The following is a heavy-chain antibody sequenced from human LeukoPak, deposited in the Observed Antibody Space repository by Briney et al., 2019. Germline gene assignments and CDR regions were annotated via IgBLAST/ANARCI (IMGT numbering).Heavy chain of an antibody. V-gene: IGHV3-48*03. CDR1: GFTFSSYE. J-gene: IGHJ6*04. CDR2: ISSSGSTI. Sequence: GGSLRLSCAASGFTFSSYEMNWVRQAPGKGLEWVSYISSSGSTIYYADSVKGRFTISRDNAKNSLYLQMNSLRAEDTAVYYCAELGITMIGGVWGKGPRDTISS. D-gene: IGHD3-10*02. CDR3: AELGITMIGGV.